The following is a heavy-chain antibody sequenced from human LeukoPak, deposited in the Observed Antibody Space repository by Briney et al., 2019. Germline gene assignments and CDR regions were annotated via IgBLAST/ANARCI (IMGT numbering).Heavy chain of an antibody. J-gene: IGHJ4*02. D-gene: IGHD3-22*01. Sequence: PGGSLRLSCAASGFTFSSYAMHWVRQAPGKGLEWVAVISYDGSNKYYADSVKGRFTISRDNSKNTLYLQMNSLRAEDTAVYYCARVDATRRYYDSSGYYTYWGQGTLVTVSS. V-gene: IGHV3-30-3*01. CDR2: ISYDGSNK. CDR1: GFTFSSYA. CDR3: ARVDATRRYYDSSGYYTY.